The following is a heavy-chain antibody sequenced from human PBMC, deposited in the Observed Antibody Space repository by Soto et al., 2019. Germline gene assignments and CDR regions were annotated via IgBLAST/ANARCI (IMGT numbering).Heavy chain of an antibody. D-gene: IGHD4-17*01. CDR3: ARDLRLPYYYYYGMDV. Sequence: GASVKVSCKASGYTFTSYCISWVLQAPGEGLEWMGWISAYNGNTNYAQKLQGRVTMTTDTSTSTAYMELRSLRSDDTAVYYCARDLRLPYYYYYGMDVWGQGTTVTVSS. CDR2: ISAYNGNT. V-gene: IGHV1-18*04. CDR1: GYTFTSYC. J-gene: IGHJ6*02.